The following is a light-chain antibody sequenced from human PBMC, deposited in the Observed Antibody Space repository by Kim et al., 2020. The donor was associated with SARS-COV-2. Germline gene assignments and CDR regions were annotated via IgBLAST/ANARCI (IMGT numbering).Light chain of an antibody. CDR3: QQYNDYPLT. Sequence: GDRVTITCRASQSLGNWLAWYQQKPGKTPNLLIYDASSLESGVPSRFSGSGSATEFTLTISSLQPDDFATYYCQQYNDYPLTFGGGTQV. CDR2: DAS. V-gene: IGKV1-5*01. J-gene: IGKJ4*01. CDR1: QSLGNW.